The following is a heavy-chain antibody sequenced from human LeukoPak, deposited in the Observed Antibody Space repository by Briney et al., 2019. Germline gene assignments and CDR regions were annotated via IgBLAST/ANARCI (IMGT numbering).Heavy chain of an antibody. CDR3: ARDRGDNWKYSIWAYFDP. CDR2: VQLDGKT. D-gene: IGHD1-20*01. Sequence: SETLSLTYGVSGGSISSTNRWTWVRQPPGKGLEWIGEVQLDGKTNYNPSLESRLTMSVDFAENHISLKMTSVTAADTAVYYCARDRGDNWKYSIWAYFDPWGQGTPVTVSS. CDR1: GGSISSTNR. J-gene: IGHJ5*02. V-gene: IGHV4-4*02.